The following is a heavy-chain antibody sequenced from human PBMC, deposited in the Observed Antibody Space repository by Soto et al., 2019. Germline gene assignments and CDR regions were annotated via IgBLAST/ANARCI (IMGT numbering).Heavy chain of an antibody. CDR1: GGSISSSSYY. CDR3: VCFFSGGYSDGFCYYGMDV. D-gene: IGHD5-18*01. Sequence: SETLSLTCTVSGGSISSSSYYWGWIRQPPGKGLEWIGSIFYSGSTYYNPSLKSRVTISVDTSKNQFSLKLSSVTAADTAVYYCVCFFSGGYSDGFCYYGMDVWGQGTTVTVSS. J-gene: IGHJ6*02. CDR2: IFYSGST. V-gene: IGHV4-39*01.